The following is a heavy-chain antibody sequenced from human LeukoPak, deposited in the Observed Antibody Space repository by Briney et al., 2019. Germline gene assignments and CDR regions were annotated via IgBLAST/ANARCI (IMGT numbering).Heavy chain of an antibody. CDR3: AREVWGAGSGSHYYYYGMDV. CDR1: GGTFSSYA. V-gene: IGHV1-69*13. J-gene: IGHJ6*02. D-gene: IGHD3-10*01. Sequence: SVTVSCTASGGTFSSYAISWVRQAPGQGLEWMGGIIPIFGTANYAQKFQGRVTITADESASTAYMDLSSLRSEDTAVYYCAREVWGAGSGSHYYYYGMDVWGQGTTVTVSS. CDR2: IIPIFGTA.